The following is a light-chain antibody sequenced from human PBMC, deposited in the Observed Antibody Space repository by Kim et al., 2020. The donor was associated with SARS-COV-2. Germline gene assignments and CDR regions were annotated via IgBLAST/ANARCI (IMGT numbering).Light chain of an antibody. Sequence: PASISCMSSQSLLKSDVPTYLHWYLQKPGQSPHLLIYLGSNRASGVPDRFTGSASGTDFTLKISRVEAEDVGVYYCIQALQSPLAFGGGTKVDIK. CDR2: LGS. CDR1: QSLLKSDVPTY. CDR3: IQALQSPLA. J-gene: IGKJ4*01. V-gene: IGKV2-28*01.